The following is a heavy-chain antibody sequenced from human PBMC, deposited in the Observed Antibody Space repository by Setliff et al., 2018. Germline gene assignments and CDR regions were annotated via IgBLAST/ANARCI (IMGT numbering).Heavy chain of an antibody. CDR2: IYYSGST. CDR3: ARARYCSDGICYWTWFDP. CDR1: GGSISSYY. D-gene: IGHD2-15*01. Sequence: SETLSLTCTVSGGSISSYYWSWIRQPPGKGLEWIGYIYYSGSTNYNPSLKSRVTISVDTSKNQFSLKLSSVTAADTAVYYCARARYCSDGICYWTWFDPWGQGTLVTVSS. J-gene: IGHJ5*02. V-gene: IGHV4-59*01.